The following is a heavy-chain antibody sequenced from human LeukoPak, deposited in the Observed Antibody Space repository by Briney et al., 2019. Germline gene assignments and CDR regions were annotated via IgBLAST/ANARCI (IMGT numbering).Heavy chain of an antibody. V-gene: IGHV1-69*13. D-gene: IGHD2-2*01. CDR2: IIPIFGTA. Sequence: SVKVSCKASGGTFSSYAISWVRQATGQGLEWMGGIIPIFGTANYAQKFQGRVTITADESTSTAYMELSSLRSEDTAVYYCARGGSTSAYFDYWGQGTLVTVSS. CDR1: GGTFSSYA. J-gene: IGHJ4*02. CDR3: ARGGSTSAYFDY.